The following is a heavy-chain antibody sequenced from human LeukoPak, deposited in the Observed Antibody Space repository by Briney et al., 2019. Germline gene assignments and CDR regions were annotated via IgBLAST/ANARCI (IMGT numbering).Heavy chain of an antibody. CDR3: ARETMEAFDI. J-gene: IGHJ3*02. CDR2: IGSSSSAI. CDR1: GLTFSSYS. Sequence: GGSLRLSCAASGLTFSSYSMNWVRQAPGKGLEWVSSIGSSSSAIYYSNSAKGRFTIYIDNPKNSLYLQLKSLRAEDTAVYYCARETMEAFDIWGQGTMITVSS. V-gene: IGHV3-21*03. D-gene: IGHD3-10*01.